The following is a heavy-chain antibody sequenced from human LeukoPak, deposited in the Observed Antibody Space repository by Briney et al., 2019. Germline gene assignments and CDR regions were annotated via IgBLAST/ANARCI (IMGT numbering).Heavy chain of an antibody. CDR3: AKDGSFEYSSVRAFDI. V-gene: IGHV3-9*03. D-gene: IGHD6-6*01. J-gene: IGHJ3*02. Sequence: GGSLRLSCAASGFSFDDYAMHWLRQAPGKGLEWVSGISWNSGRICYADSVKGRFTNSRDNVKNSLYLQMNSLRAEDMALYYCAKDGSFEYSSVRAFDIWGQGTMVTVSS. CDR2: ISWNSGRI. CDR1: GFSFDDYA.